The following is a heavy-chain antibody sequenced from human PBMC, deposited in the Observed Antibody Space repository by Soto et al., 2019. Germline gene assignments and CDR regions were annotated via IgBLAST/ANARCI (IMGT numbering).Heavy chain of an antibody. Sequence: QVPLQESGQGLVQTSETLSLSCTVSGVYISNYYWSWFRQTPGKGLEWIGYVHDSWGSNYNPSLKSRVAISLDTSKSQFSLKLAAVTDTVTAVYYFSRQGFGALHGSVDVWGQGTTVTVSS. CDR3: SRQGFGALHGSVDV. CDR2: VHDSWGS. D-gene: IGHD3-10*01. J-gene: IGHJ6*02. CDR1: GVYISNYY. V-gene: IGHV4-59*08.